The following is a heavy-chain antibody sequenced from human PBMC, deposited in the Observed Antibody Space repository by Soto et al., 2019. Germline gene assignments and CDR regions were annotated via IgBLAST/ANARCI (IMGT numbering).Heavy chain of an antibody. CDR2: ISGSGANT. V-gene: IGHV3-23*01. D-gene: IGHD6-13*01. CDR3: AKRSSWGLDY. J-gene: IGHJ4*02. CDR1: GFTVNTSA. Sequence: CGPLRLPSAASGFTVNTSAITGVRQATGKGLEWVSAISGSGANTYYADSVKGRLTISRDNSKNTLCLQMTSLRAYDTGVYYCAKRSSWGLDYGGQGTLVTVSP.